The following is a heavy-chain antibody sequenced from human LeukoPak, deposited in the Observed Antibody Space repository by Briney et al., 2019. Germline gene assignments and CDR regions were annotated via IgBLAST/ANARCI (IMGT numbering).Heavy chain of an antibody. CDR1: GASITAYY. Sequence: SETLSLTCTVSGASITAYYWIWMRRPPGKGLEWIGYVHYSGNTKYSSSLRSRVTTSVDTSRSQFSLKLNSVTAADTAVYYCARGVGCSGGTCYSVYWLDPWGQGTLVTVSS. CDR2: VHYSGNT. CDR3: ARGVGCSGGTCYSVYWLDP. J-gene: IGHJ5*02. V-gene: IGHV4-59*01. D-gene: IGHD2-15*01.